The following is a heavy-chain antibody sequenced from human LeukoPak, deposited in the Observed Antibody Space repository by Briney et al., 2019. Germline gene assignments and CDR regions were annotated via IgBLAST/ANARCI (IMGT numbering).Heavy chain of an antibody. CDR1: GGSISSYY. CDR2: IYYSGST. CDR3: AGNYYDSSGPFS. Sequence: SETLSLTCTVSGGSISSYYWSWNRQPPGKGLEWIGYIYYSGSTNYNPSLKSRVAISVDTSKNQFSLKLSSVTAADTAVYYCAGNYYDSSGPFSWSQGTLVTVSS. V-gene: IGHV4-59*01. D-gene: IGHD3-22*01. J-gene: IGHJ4*02.